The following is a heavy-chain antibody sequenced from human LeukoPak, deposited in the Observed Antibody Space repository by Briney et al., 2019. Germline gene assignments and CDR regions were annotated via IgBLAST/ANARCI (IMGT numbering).Heavy chain of an antibody. J-gene: IGHJ4*02. D-gene: IGHD2-15*01. V-gene: IGHV3-7*01. Sequence: GGSLRLSCAASGITFSHYRMTWVRQAPWKGLEWVANMKEDGSQETYVDSVKGRLTISRDNAKNSLYLQMNNVRAEDTAVYYCARYSYKHDCWGQGTLVTVSS. CDR1: GITFSHYR. CDR2: MKEDGSQE. CDR3: ARYSYKHDC.